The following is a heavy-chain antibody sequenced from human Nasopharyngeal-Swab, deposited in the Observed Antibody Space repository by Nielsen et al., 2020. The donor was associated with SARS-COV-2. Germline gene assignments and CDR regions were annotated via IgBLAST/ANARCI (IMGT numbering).Heavy chain of an antibody. J-gene: IGHJ6*03. CDR3: ARVFGVVKPYYYYYYMDV. D-gene: IGHD3-3*01. V-gene: IGHV4-38-2*01. CDR1: GYSISSGYY. Sequence: GSLRLSCAVSGYSISSGYYWGWIRQPPGKGLEWIGSIYHSGSTYYNPSLKSRVTISVDTSKNQFSLKLSSVTAADTAVYYCARVFGVVKPYYYYYYMDVWGNGTTVTVSS. CDR2: IYHSGST.